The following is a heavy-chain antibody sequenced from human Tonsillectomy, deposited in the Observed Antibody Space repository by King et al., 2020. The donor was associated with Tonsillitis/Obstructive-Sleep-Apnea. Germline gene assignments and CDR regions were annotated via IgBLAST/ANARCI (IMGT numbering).Heavy chain of an antibody. V-gene: IGHV4-39*01. CDR3: ARQGSGGFDS. CDR2: IYYSGYT. Sequence: QLQESGPRLVKPSETLSLTCTVSGGSITSSSHYWGWIRQPPGQGLEWIGTIYYSGYTFYNPSLKSRLTMSVDTSKNEFSLNLTSVTASDTAVYYCARQGSGGFDSWGQGTLVTVSS. D-gene: IGHD3-10*01. CDR1: GGSITSSSHY. J-gene: IGHJ4*02.